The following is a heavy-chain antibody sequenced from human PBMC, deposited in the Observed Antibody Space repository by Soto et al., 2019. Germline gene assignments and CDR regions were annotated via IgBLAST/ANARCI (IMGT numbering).Heavy chain of an antibody. V-gene: IGHV4-59*08. J-gene: IGHJ4*02. CDR3: ARHLRYFDWSIYDY. Sequence: SETLSLTCTVSGGSISSYYWSWIRQPPGKGLEWIGYIYYSGSTNYNPSLKSRVTISVDTSKNQFSLKLSSVTAADTAVYYCARHLRYFDWSIYDYWGQGTLVTVPQ. CDR2: IYYSGST. D-gene: IGHD3-9*01. CDR1: GGSISSYY.